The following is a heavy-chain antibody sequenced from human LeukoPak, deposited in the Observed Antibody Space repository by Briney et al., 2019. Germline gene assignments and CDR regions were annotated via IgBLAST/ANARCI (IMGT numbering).Heavy chain of an antibody. CDR1: GFTFTTYW. V-gene: IGHV3-7*01. CDR2: IKQDGTEK. Sequence: GGSLRLSCAASGFTFTTYWLGWVRQPPGKGLEWVANIKQDGTEKYYVDSVKGRFTISRDNAKNSLYLQMNSLRAEDTAVYYCARTGIYDYWGQGTLVTVSS. J-gene: IGHJ4*02. CDR3: ARTGIYDY.